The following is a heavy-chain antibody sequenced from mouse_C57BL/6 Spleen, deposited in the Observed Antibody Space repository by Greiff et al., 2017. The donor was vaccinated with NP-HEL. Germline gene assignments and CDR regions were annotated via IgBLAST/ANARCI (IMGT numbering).Heavy chain of an antibody. J-gene: IGHJ4*01. CDR3: AKGYYSNPYYAMDY. Sequence: VQLQQSGPELVKPGASVKISCKASGYAFSSSWMNWVKQRPGKGLEWIGRIYPGDGDTNYNGKFKGKATLTADKSSSTAYMQLSSLTSEDSAVYFCAKGYYSNPYYAMDYWGQGTSVTVSS. CDR2: IYPGDGDT. V-gene: IGHV1-82*01. D-gene: IGHD2-5*01. CDR1: GYAFSSSW.